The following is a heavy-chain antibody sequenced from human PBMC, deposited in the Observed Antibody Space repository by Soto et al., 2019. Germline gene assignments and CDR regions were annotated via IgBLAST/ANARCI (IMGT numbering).Heavy chain of an antibody. CDR2: IYYSGST. CDR3: ARLPPRMIAARPFYFDY. D-gene: IGHD6-6*01. Sequence: SETLSLTCTVSGGSISSYYWSWIRQPPGKGLEWIVYIYYSGSTNYNPSLKSRVTISVDTSKNQFSLKLSSVTAADTAVYYCARLPPRMIAARPFYFDYWGQGTLVTVSS. CDR1: GGSISSYY. J-gene: IGHJ4*02. V-gene: IGHV4-59*08.